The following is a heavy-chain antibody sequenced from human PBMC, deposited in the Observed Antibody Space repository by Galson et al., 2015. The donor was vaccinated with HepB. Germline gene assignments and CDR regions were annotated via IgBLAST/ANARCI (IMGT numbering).Heavy chain of an antibody. V-gene: IGHV5-51*01. J-gene: IGHJ3*02. Sequence: QSGAEVKKPGESPKISCKGSGYSFTSYWIGWVRQMPGKGLEWMGIIYPGDSDTRYSPSFQGQVTISADKSISTAYLQWSSLKASDTAMYYCARAPRYYYDSMTAFDIWGQGTMVTVSS. CDR1: GYSFTSYW. CDR3: ARAPRYYYDSMTAFDI. CDR2: IYPGDSDT. D-gene: IGHD3-22*01.